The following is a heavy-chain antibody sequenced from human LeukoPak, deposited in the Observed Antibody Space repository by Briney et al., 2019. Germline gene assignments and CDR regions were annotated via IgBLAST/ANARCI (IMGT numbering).Heavy chain of an antibody. Sequence: PSETLSLTCTVSGGSISSYYWSWIRQPPGKGLEWIGYIYYSGSTNYNPSLKSRVTISVDTSKNQFSLKLSSVTAADTAVYYCARARYYGSGSYDYWGQGTLVTVSS. CDR3: ARARYYGSGSYDY. J-gene: IGHJ4*02. V-gene: IGHV4-59*01. CDR2: IYYSGST. CDR1: GGSISSYY. D-gene: IGHD3-10*01.